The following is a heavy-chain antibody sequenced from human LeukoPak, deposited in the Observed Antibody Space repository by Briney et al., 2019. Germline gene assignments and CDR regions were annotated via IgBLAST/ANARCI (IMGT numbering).Heavy chain of an antibody. J-gene: IGHJ5*02. CDR1: GYSISSGYY. V-gene: IGHV4-38-2*02. CDR3: AREEAALLYNWFDP. D-gene: IGHD6-13*01. CDR2: IYHSGST. Sequence: SETLSLTCTVSGYSISSGYYWGWIRQPPGKGLEWIGSIYHSGSTYYNPSLKSRVTISVDTSKNQFSLKLSSVTAADTAVYYCAREEAALLYNWFDPWGQGTLVTVSS.